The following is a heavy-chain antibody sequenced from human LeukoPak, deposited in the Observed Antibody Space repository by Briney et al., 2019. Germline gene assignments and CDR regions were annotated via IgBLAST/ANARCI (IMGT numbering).Heavy chain of an antibody. CDR3: ARDLGHIVVVTAYDY. D-gene: IGHD2-21*02. CDR1: GYTISEVS. J-gene: IGHJ4*02. CDR2: LDPEDDKR. V-gene: IGHV1-24*01. Sequence: ASVRVSCKVSGYTISEVSIHWVRQAPGKGLEWMGGLDPEDDKRFYAQKFQGRVTMTEDTSTDTAYMELSSLRSDDTAVYYCARDLGHIVVVTAYDYWGQGTLVTVSS.